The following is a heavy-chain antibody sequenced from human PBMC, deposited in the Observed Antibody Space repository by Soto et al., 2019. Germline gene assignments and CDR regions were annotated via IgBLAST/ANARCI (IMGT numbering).Heavy chain of an antibody. CDR2: ISSSSSYI. V-gene: IGHV3-21*01. D-gene: IGHD5-12*01. Sequence: GGSRRLSCAASGFTFSSDSMNWVRQAPGKGLEWVSSISSSSSYIYYADSVKGRFTISRDDAKNSLYLQMNSLRAEDTAVYYCARREVEMATIDYWGQGTLVTVSS. CDR1: GFTFSSDS. J-gene: IGHJ4*02. CDR3: ARREVEMATIDY.